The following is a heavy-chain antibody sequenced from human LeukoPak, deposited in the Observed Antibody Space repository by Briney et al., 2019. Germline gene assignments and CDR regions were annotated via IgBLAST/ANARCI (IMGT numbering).Heavy chain of an antibody. Sequence: PGGSLRLSCAASGFTFSSYAMSWVRQAPGKGLEWVSAISGSGGSTYYADSVKGWFTISRDNSKNTLYLQMNSLRAEDTAVYYCAKAQIFGVVIIPGGFDYWGQGTLVTVSS. CDR1: GFTFSSYA. D-gene: IGHD3-3*01. CDR2: ISGSGGST. V-gene: IGHV3-23*01. J-gene: IGHJ4*02. CDR3: AKAQIFGVVIIPGGFDY.